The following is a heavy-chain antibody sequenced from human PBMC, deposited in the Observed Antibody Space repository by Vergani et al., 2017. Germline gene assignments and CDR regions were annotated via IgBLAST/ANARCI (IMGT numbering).Heavy chain of an antibody. CDR1: GFTFSSYA. Sequence: EVHLLESGGGLVQPGGSLRLSCAASGFTFSSYAMSWVRQAPGKGLEWVSAISGSGGSTYYADSVKGRFTISRDNSKNTLYLQMNSLRAEDTAVYYCARLRPYSVSYSNPSLNLDYWGQGTLVTVSS. CDR3: ARLRPYSVSYSNPSLNLDY. J-gene: IGHJ4*02. CDR2: ISGSGGST. V-gene: IGHV3-23*01. D-gene: IGHD1-26*01.